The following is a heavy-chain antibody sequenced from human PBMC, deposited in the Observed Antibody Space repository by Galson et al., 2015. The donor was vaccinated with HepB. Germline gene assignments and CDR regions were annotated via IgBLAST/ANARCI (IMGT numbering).Heavy chain of an antibody. CDR3: ARSTKRGYVAATPSYYYGMDV. J-gene: IGHJ6*02. Sequence: TLSLTCTVSGGSISSGSYYWSWIRRPAGKGLEWIGRIYTSGSTNYNPSLKSRVTISVDTPKNQFSLKLSSVTAADTAVYYCARSTKRGYVAATPSYYYGMDVWGQGTTVTVSS. CDR1: GGSISSGSYY. V-gene: IGHV4-61*02. D-gene: IGHD2-15*01. CDR2: IYTSGST.